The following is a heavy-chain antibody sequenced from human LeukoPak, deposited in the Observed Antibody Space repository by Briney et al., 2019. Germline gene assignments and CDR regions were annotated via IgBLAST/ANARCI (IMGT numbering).Heavy chain of an antibody. CDR3: TRPRRYGDCGP. Sequence: GGSLRLSCAASGFTFSGSAMHWVRQASGKGLEWVGRIRSKANSYATAYAASVKGRFTISRDDSKNTAYLQMNSLKTEDTAVYYCTRPRRYGDCGPWGQGTLVTVSS. CDR1: GFTFSGSA. CDR2: IRSKANSYAT. V-gene: IGHV3-73*01. D-gene: IGHD4-17*01. J-gene: IGHJ4*02.